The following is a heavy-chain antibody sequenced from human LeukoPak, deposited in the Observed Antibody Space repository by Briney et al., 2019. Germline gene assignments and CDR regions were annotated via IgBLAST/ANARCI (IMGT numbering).Heavy chain of an antibody. V-gene: IGHV4-39*01. CDR1: GGSISSSSYY. J-gene: IGHJ6*03. Sequence: SETLSLTCTVSGGSISSSSYYWGWIRQPPGKGLEWIGSIYYSGSTYYNPSLKSRVTISVDTSKNQFSLKLSSVTAADTAVYYCARYYGSGSYGSPNYYYYYMDVWGKGTTVTISS. D-gene: IGHD3-10*01. CDR3: ARYYGSGSYGSPNYYYYYMDV. CDR2: IYYSGST.